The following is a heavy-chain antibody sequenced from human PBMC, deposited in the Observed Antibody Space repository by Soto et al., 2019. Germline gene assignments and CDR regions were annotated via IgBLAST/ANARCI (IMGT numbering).Heavy chain of an antibody. CDR1: GYTFTGYY. D-gene: IGHD3-22*01. CDR3: AFSYYYDSWAYAFEI. J-gene: IGHJ3*02. CDR2: INPNSGGT. V-gene: IGHV1-2*02. Sequence: AAVKVSCQASGYTFTGYYMHWLRQAPGKGLEWMGWINPNSGGTNYAQKFQGRVTMTRDTSISPAYMELSRLRSDDTAVYYCAFSYYYDSWAYAFEIWGQGTMVPVS.